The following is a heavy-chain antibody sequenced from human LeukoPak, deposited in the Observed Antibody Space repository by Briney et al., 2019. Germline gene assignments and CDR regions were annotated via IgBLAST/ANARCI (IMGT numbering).Heavy chain of an antibody. V-gene: IGHV5-51*01. D-gene: IGHD2/OR15-2a*01. CDR1: GYTFTNYW. CDR3: ARRHRTTVLEYYFDY. Sequence: GESLKISCKGSGYTFTNYWIGWVRQMPGKGREWLGIIYPGDSETRYSPSFQGQVTISADKSISTAYLQWTSLKASDTGMYYCARRHRTTVLEYYFDYWGQGTLVTVSS. J-gene: IGHJ4*02. CDR2: IYPGDSET.